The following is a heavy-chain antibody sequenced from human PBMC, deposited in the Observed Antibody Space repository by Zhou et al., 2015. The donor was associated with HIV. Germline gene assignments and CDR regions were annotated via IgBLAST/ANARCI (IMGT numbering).Heavy chain of an antibody. CDR3: AHEPGLTDSSGYAFDI. V-gene: IGHV1-69*13. D-gene: IGHD3-22*01. CDR2: IIPIFGTA. J-gene: IGHJ3*02. Sequence: QVQLVQSGAEVKKPGASVKVSCKASGGTFSSYAISWVRQAPGQGLEWMGGIIPIFGTANYAQKFQGRVTITADESTSTAYMELSSLRSEDTAVYYCAHEPGLTDSSGYAFDIWGQGTMVTVSS. CDR1: GGTFSSYA.